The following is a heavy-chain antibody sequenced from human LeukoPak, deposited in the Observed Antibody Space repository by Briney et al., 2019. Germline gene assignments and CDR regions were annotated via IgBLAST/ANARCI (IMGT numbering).Heavy chain of an antibody. D-gene: IGHD5-24*01. CDR2: INHSGST. CDR3: AREDDGGDGFDY. CDR1: GGSFSGYY. J-gene: IGHJ4*02. V-gene: IGHV4-34*01. Sequence: PSETLSLTCVVYGGSFSGYYWSWIRQPPGKGLEWIGEINHSGSTNYNPSLKSRVTISVDTSKNQFSLKLSSVTAADTAVYYCAREDDGGDGFDYWGQGTLVTVSS.